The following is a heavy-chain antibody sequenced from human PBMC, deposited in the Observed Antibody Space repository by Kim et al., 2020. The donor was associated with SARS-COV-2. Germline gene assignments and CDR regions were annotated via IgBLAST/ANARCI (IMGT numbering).Heavy chain of an antibody. D-gene: IGHD3-22*01. CDR2: IIPIFGTA. J-gene: IGHJ5*02. CDR1: GGTFSSYA. CDR3: ARETPFNYYDSSGSLGFDP. Sequence: SVKVSCKASGGTFSSYAISWVRQAPGQGLEWMGGIIPIFGTANYAQKFQGRVTITADESTSTAYMELSSLRSEDTAVYYCARETPFNYYDSSGSLGFDPWGQGTLVTVSS. V-gene: IGHV1-69*13.